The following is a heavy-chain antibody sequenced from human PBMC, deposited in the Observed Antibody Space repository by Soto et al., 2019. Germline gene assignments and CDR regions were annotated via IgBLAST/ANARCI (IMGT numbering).Heavy chain of an antibody. CDR2: INPNSGGT. D-gene: IGHD6-6*01. CDR1: GYTFTGYY. Sequence: QVQLVQSGAEVKKPGASVKVSCKASGYTFTGYYMHWVRQAPGRGLEWMGWINPNSGGTNYAQKFKGWFTMTRDTSNSTAYLELSRLRSDDTAVYYCARGGRERPKQLVGVGEFDYWGQGTLVTVSS. CDR3: ARGGRERPKQLVGVGEFDY. V-gene: IGHV1-2*04. J-gene: IGHJ4*02.